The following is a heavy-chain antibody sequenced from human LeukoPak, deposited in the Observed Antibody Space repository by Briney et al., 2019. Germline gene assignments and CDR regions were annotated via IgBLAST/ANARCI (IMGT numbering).Heavy chain of an antibody. Sequence: ATVKISCKASGYTVTDYYMHWVQQAPGKGLEWMGRVDPEDGETIYAEKFQGRVTITADTSTDTAYMELSSLRSEDTAVYYCATVNRRGRWLGFLGHYYYMDVWGKGTTVTVSS. J-gene: IGHJ6*03. CDR1: GYTVTDYY. V-gene: IGHV1-69-2*01. CDR3: ATVNRRGRWLGFLGHYYYMDV. D-gene: IGHD3-3*02. CDR2: VDPEDGET.